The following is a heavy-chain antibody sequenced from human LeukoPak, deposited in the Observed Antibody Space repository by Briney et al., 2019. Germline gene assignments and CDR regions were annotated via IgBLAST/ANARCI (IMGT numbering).Heavy chain of an antibody. J-gene: IGHJ5*02. V-gene: IGHV3-33*01. D-gene: IGHD6-6*01. CDR1: GFTFSSYG. CDR2: IWYDGSNK. CDR3: ARDRAAPNWFDP. Sequence: GRSLRLSCAASGFTFSSYGMHWVRQAPGKGLEWVAVIWYDGSNKYYADSVKGRFTISRDNSKNTLYLQMNSQRAEDTAVYYCARDRAAPNWFDPWGQGTLVTVSS.